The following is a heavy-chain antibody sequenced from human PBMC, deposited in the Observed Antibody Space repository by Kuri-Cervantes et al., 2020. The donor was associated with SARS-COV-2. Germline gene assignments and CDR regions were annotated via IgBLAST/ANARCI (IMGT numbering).Heavy chain of an antibody. Sequence: LSLTCAASGFTFSRYAMHWIRQAPGKGLEWVAVISYDGSNKDYTASGKGRFTISRDNSQNTLYLQMNSLRAEDTAVYYCAKHYCSSTSCSYYFDYWGQGTLVTVSS. CDR3: AKHYCSSTSCSYYFDY. CDR2: ISYDGSNK. D-gene: IGHD2-2*01. V-gene: IGHV3-30-3*01. J-gene: IGHJ4*02. CDR1: GFTFSRYA.